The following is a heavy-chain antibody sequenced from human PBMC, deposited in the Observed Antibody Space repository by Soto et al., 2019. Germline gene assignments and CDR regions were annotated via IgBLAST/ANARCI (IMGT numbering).Heavy chain of an antibody. V-gene: IGHV1-18*01. J-gene: IGHJ4*02. D-gene: IGHD5-18*01. CDR1: GYTFTSYG. CDR2: INAYNDNT. CDR3: ESGVGYGLIDY. Sequence: QVQLVQSGAEVKKPGASVKVYCKASGYTFTSYGISWVRQAPGQGLEWMGWINAYNDNTNYAQKFQGRVTMTTDTSTSTAYMESRSLRSDDAAVYYCESGVGYGLIDYWGQGTLVTVSS.